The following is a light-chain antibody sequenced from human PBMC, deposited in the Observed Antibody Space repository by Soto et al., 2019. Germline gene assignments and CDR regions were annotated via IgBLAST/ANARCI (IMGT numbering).Light chain of an antibody. V-gene: IGLV2-14*01. CDR3: TSYTSTSSLRV. CDR2: GVS. Sequence: QSVLTQPASVSGSPGQSITISCTGTSSDVGDYNYVSWYQQHPGKAPKLMIYGVSNRPSGISNRFSGSKSGNTASLTISGLQAEDEADYYCTSYTSTSSLRVFGGGTKVTVL. CDR1: SSDVGDYNY. J-gene: IGLJ3*02.